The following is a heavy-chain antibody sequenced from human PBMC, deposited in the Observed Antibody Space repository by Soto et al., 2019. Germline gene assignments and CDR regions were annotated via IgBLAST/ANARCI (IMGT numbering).Heavy chain of an antibody. V-gene: IGHV4-4*07. J-gene: IGHJ5*02. CDR2: IYTTGNV. CDR1: GASTTIYY. CDR3: VRDRLNWFDP. Sequence: QVELLESGPGLVKPSDTLSLTCNVSGASTTIYYWSWLRQSAGKGLEWIGRIYTTGNVNYNPSLRSRVTMSRDSSKNQLSLKLTSVTAADTAVYYCVRDRLNWFDPWGQVLQVTVSS.